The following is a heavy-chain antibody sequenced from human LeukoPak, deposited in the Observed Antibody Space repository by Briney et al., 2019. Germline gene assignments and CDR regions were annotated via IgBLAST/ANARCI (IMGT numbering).Heavy chain of an antibody. V-gene: IGHV1-3*01. J-gene: IGHJ4*02. Sequence: ASVKVSCKASGYTFTSYAMHWVRQAPGQRLEWMGWINAGNGNTKYSQKFQGRVTITRDTSASTAYMELSSLRSEDTAVYYCARESDDILTLDYWGQGTLVTVSS. CDR2: INAGNGNT. CDR3: ARESDDILTLDY. CDR1: GYTFTSYA. D-gene: IGHD3-9*01.